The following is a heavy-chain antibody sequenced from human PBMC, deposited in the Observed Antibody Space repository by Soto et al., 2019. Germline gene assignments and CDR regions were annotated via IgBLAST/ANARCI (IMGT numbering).Heavy chain of an antibody. D-gene: IGHD2-2*01. CDR1: GFTFNNYA. J-gene: IGHJ4*02. Sequence: GGSLRLSCAASGFTFNNYAMGWVRQAPGKGLEWVSAITGGGSDTYYLDSVKGRFTISRDNSKNTLYLQMNSLRAEDTAICYCAKLGSSTWSPHYYFDYWGQGTLVTVSS. V-gene: IGHV3-23*01. CDR2: ITGGGSDT. CDR3: AKLGSSTWSPHYYFDY.